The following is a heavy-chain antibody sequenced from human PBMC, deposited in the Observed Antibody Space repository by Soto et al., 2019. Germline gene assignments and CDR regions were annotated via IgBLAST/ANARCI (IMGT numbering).Heavy chain of an antibody. CDR3: ARAALYNWNDVSWFDP. CDR2: ISSSSSYT. CDR1: GFTFSDYY. Sequence: GGSLRLSCAASGFTFSDYYMSWIRQAPGKGLEWISYISSSSSYTNYADSVKGRFTISRDNAKNSLYLQMNSLRAEDTAVYYCARAALYNWNDVSWFDPWGQGTLVTVS. D-gene: IGHD1-1*01. V-gene: IGHV3-11*06. J-gene: IGHJ5*02.